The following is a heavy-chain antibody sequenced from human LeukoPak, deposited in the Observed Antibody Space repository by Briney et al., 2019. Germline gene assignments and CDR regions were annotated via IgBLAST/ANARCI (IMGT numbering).Heavy chain of an antibody. D-gene: IGHD3-9*01. Sequence: SETLSLTCTVSGVSITSINYYWAWIRQPPGKGLEWIGSLSSGGPTYNNPSLESRTSISADTSSNQLFLRLTSVTAADTAVYFCARRNILSGYYHFDYWGHGTLVTVSS. CDR3: ARRNILSGYYHFDY. J-gene: IGHJ4*01. CDR2: LSSGGPT. CDR1: GVSITSINYY. V-gene: IGHV4-39*01.